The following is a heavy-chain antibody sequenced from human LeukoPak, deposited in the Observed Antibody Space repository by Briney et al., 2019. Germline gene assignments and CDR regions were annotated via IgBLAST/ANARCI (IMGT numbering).Heavy chain of an antibody. Sequence: GGSLRLSCAASGLTFSSDSMNWVRQAPGKGLEWVSSISSSSSYIYYADSVKGRFTISRDNAKNSLYLQMNSLRAEDTAVYYCARDPTPYYDFWSGYYTVTYFDYWGQGTLVTVSS. CDR1: GLTFSSDS. V-gene: IGHV3-21*01. J-gene: IGHJ4*02. D-gene: IGHD3-3*01. CDR3: ARDPTPYYDFWSGYYTVTYFDY. CDR2: ISSSSSYI.